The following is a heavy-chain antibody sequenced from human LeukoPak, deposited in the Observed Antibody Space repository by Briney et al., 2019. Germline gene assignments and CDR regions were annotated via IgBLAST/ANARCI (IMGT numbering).Heavy chain of an antibody. Sequence: GGSLRLSYAASGFTFSSYWMSWVRQAPGKGLEWVANIKQDGSEKYYVDSVKGRFTISRDNSKSTIYLHMNNLRAEDTALYYCARDGQAFNSNWDYFEYWGQGTPVTVSS. D-gene: IGHD7-27*01. J-gene: IGHJ4*02. V-gene: IGHV3-7*03. CDR2: IKQDGSEK. CDR3: ARDGQAFNSNWDYFEY. CDR1: GFTFSSYW.